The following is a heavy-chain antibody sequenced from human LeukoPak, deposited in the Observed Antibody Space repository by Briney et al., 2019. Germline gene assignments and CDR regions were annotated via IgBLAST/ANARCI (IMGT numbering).Heavy chain of an antibody. Sequence: GQSLRLASAAAGFTFSSYGMHWVRQAPGKGLEWVAVIWNDGGNKHYLDSVKGRFTISRDNSKNTLYLQMDSLRAEDTAVYYCARGNGHMFGYSDNWGQGTLVTVSS. D-gene: IGHD3-3*02. CDR2: IWNDGGNK. V-gene: IGHV3-33*01. CDR1: GFTFSSYG. CDR3: ARGNGHMFGYSDN. J-gene: IGHJ4*02.